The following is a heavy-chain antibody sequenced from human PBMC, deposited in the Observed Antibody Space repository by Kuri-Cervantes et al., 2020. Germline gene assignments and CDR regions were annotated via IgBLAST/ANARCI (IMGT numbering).Heavy chain of an antibody. D-gene: IGHD6-6*01. CDR2: ISGSGGST. CDR3: AKVGSSSLFRFFDY. J-gene: IGHJ4*02. CDR1: GFTFSTYA. Sequence: GGSLRLSCAASGFTFSTYAMTWVRQAPGKGLEWVSAISGSGGSTYYADSVKGRFTISRDNSKNTLYLQMNSLRAEDTAVYYCAKVGSSSLFRFFDYWGQGTLVTVSS. V-gene: IGHV3-23*01.